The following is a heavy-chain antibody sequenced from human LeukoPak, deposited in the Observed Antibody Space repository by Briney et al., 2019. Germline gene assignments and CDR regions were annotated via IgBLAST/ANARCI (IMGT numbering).Heavy chain of an antibody. CDR3: ATTLTYTYMDV. V-gene: IGHV4-39*07. J-gene: IGHJ6*03. D-gene: IGHD4-11*01. Sequence: SETLSLTCTVSGGSISSSSYYWGWIRQPPGKGLEWIGEIDHTGSTNYNPSLRSRVTISLDKSKNQFSLKVTSLTAADTAAYYCATTLTYTYMDVWGKGTTVTVSS. CDR1: GGSISSSSYY. CDR2: IDHTGST.